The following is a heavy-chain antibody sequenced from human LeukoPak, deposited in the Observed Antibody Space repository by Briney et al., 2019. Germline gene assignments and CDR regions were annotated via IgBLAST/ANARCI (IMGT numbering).Heavy chain of an antibody. CDR3: ARSSYSSSSSV. CDR2: INSDGSEG. V-gene: IGHV3-7*03. CDR1: GFTFSTYT. D-gene: IGHD6-6*01. Sequence: GGSLRLSCAASGFTFSTYTMYWVRHPPGRGLEWVASINSDGSEGYYADVVKGRFTISRDNAKNSLYLQINSLRAEDTAVYYCARSSYSSSSSVWGQGTMVTVSS. J-gene: IGHJ3*01.